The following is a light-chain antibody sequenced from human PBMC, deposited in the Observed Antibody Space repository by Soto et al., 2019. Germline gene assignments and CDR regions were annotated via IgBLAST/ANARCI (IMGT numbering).Light chain of an antibody. Sequence: EIVLTQSPGTLSLSPGERATLSRRASQSISSSYLAWYQQKPGQAPRLLVYGASSRATGIPDRFSGSGSGTDFTLTISRLEPEDFALYYCQQYSSTFWTFGQGTKVDIK. CDR2: GAS. CDR1: QSISSSY. CDR3: QQYSSTFWT. J-gene: IGKJ1*01. V-gene: IGKV3-20*01.